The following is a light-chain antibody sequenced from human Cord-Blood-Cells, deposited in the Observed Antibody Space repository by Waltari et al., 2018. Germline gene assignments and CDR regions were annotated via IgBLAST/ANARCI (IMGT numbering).Light chain of an antibody. CDR1: SSYVGGYKH. Sequence: QSALTQPASVSGSPGQSITISCTGTSSYVGGYKHVSWYQQHPGKAPKLIIYDVSNRPSGVSNRFSGSKSGNTASLTISGLQAEDEADYYCSSYTSSSTLVFGTGTKVTVL. J-gene: IGLJ1*01. CDR2: DVS. CDR3: SSYTSSSTLV. V-gene: IGLV2-14*01.